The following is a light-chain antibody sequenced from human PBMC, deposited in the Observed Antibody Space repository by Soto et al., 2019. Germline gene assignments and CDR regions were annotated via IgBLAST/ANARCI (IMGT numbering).Light chain of an antibody. Sequence: EIVMTQSPATLSVSPGERVTLSCRASQSIGRSLAWYQQQPGRAPRLLIYGASTRATGTPVRFSGFGSGTEFTLTINSLQSEDFVVYYCHQYNEWSLTFGGGTKVEMK. CDR1: QSIGRS. J-gene: IGKJ4*01. CDR3: HQYNEWSLT. V-gene: IGKV3D-15*01. CDR2: GAS.